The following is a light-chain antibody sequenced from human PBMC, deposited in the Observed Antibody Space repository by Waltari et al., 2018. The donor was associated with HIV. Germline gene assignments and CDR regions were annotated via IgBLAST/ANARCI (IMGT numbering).Light chain of an antibody. CDR3: ATWDDSLSGSVL. Sequence: QSVLTQPPSASGTPGQRVTISCSGSRYNIGSNYVNWYQDLPGTAPKLLIYRNNPRPSGVPDRFSGSKSGTSASLAISGLRSEDEAAYYCATWDDSLSGSVLFGGGTKLTVL. CDR1: RYNIGSNY. J-gene: IGLJ2*01. V-gene: IGLV1-47*01. CDR2: RNN.